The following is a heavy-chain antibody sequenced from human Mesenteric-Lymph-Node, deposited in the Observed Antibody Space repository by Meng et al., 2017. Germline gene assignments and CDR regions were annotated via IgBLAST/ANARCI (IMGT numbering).Heavy chain of an antibody. J-gene: IGHJ4*02. V-gene: IGHV3-15*01. CDR3: TTGGRVGTR. CDR2: IKTKTDGGTT. Sequence: GESLKISCAASGFTFSNNGMSWVRQAPGKGLEWVGRIKTKTDGGTTDYAAPVKGRFTISRDDSRDTLYLQMNSLKTEDTALYYCTTGGRVGTRWGQGTLVTVS. D-gene: IGHD1-26*01. CDR1: GFTFSNNG.